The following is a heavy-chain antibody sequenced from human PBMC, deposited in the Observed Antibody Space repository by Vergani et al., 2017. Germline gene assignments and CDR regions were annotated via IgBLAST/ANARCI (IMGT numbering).Heavy chain of an antibody. V-gene: IGHV3-7*01. CDR2: IKQDGSEK. CDR1: GFTFSSYW. J-gene: IGHJ6*04. D-gene: IGHD4-23*01. Sequence: EVQLVESGGGLVQPGGSLRLSCAASGFTFSSYWMSWVRQAPGKGLEWVANIKQDGSEKYYVDSVKGRFTISRDNAKNSLYLQMNSLRAEDTAVYYCARDPAPSPTVVTFLLDVWGKGTTVTVSS. CDR3: ARDPAPSPTVVTFLLDV.